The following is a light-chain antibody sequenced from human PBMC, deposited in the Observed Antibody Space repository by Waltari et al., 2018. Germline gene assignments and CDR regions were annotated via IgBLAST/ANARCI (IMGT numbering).Light chain of an antibody. Sequence: QSALTQPHSASGSPGQSVTIPCTRTSSDVGGYNYVSWYQQYPGKAPKLMIYEVSKRPSGVPDRFSGSKSGNTASLTVSGLQAEDEADYYCSSYAGSNYVFGTGTKVTVL. CDR2: EVS. CDR1: SSDVGGYNY. CDR3: SSYAGSNYV. J-gene: IGLJ1*01. V-gene: IGLV2-8*01.